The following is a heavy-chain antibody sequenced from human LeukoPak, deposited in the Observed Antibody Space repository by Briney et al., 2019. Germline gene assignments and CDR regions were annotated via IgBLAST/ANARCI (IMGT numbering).Heavy chain of an antibody. CDR3: AKGGRLFATSLTIQLWSEFDY. D-gene: IGHD5-18*01. CDR1: GLTFSSCA. CDR2: ISGCGGST. J-gene: IGHJ4*02. V-gene: IGHV3-23*01. Sequence: GGSLRLSCAASGLTFSSCAKSWARQAPGGALEGVSSISGCGGSTYYADSVKRRFTISRDNSKNTLYLQMNRLRAEDTAVYYCAKGGRLFATSLTIQLWSEFDYWGQGTLVTVSS.